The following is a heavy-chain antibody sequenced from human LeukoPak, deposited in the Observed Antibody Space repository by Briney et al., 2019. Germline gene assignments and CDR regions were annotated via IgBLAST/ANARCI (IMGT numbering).Heavy chain of an antibody. D-gene: IGHD3-10*01. V-gene: IGHV4-59*12. CDR3: ARKLGGWFDP. Sequence: SETLSLTCTVSGGSISSYYWSWIRQPPGKGLEWIGYIYYSGSTNYNPSLKSRVTISVDTSKKQFSLRLSSVTAADTAVYYCARKLGGWFDPWGQGTLVTVSS. J-gene: IGHJ5*02. CDR1: GGSISSYY. CDR2: IYYSGST.